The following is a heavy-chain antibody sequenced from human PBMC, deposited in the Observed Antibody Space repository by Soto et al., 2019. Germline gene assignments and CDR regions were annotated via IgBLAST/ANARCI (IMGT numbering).Heavy chain of an antibody. V-gene: IGHV1-69*04. CDR2: IIPILGIA. J-gene: IGHJ4*02. Sequence: SAKVSCKASGGTFSSYTISWVRQAPGQGLEWMGRIIPILGIANYAQKFQGRVTITADKSTSTAYMELSSLRSEDTAVYYCARDVMVRGGSNVDYWGQGTLVTVSS. CDR3: ARDVMVRGGSNVDY. CDR1: GGTFSSYT. D-gene: IGHD3-10*01.